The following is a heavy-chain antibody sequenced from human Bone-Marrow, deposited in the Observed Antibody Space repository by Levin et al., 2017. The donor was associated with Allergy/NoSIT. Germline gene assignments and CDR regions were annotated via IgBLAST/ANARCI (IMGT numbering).Heavy chain of an antibody. Sequence: GGSLRLSCTASGFTFSNYAMHWVRQAPGKGLEWVAVITSDGSEKYYGDSVKGRFTISRDNSKSTLYLQMNSLRAEDTAVYYCAKARFLEWLVYSWGQGTLVTVSS. V-gene: IGHV3-30*18. CDR2: ITSDGSEK. CDR3: AKARFLEWLVYS. J-gene: IGHJ4*02. D-gene: IGHD3-3*01. CDR1: GFTFSNYA.